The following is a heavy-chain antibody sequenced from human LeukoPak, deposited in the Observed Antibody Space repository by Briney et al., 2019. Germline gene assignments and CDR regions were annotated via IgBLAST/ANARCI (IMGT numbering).Heavy chain of an antibody. V-gene: IGHV4-34*01. CDR1: GGSFSGCY. CDR3: ASRRSSGWYPIGGWFDP. Sequence: TSETLSLTCAVYGGSFSGCYWSWIRQPPGKGLEWIGEINHSGSTNYNPSLKSRVTISVDTSKNQFSLKLSSVTAADTAVYYCASRRSSGWYPIGGWFDPWGQGTLVTVSS. J-gene: IGHJ5*02. CDR2: INHSGST. D-gene: IGHD6-19*01.